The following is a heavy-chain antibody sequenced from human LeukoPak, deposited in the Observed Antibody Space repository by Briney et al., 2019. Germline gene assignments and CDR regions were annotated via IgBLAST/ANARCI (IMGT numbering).Heavy chain of an antibody. D-gene: IGHD2-21*02. CDR2: IYTGEST. V-gene: IGHV4-4*07. J-gene: IGHJ4*02. CDR1: GGSLSGYY. Sequence: SETLSLTCTVSGGSLSGYYWSWIRQPAGKGLEWIGRIYTGESTKYNPSLESRATLSVDTSKNQFSLRLSSVTATDTATYYCARYGDPNYYFDYWGQGILVTVSS. CDR3: ARYGDPNYYFDY.